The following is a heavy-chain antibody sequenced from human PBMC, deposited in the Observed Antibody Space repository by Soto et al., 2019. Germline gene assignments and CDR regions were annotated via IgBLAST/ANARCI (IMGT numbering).Heavy chain of an antibody. J-gene: IGHJ4*02. D-gene: IGHD3-22*01. CDR2: INAGNGNT. V-gene: IGHV1-3*01. Sequence: ASVKVSCKASGYTFTSYAMHWVRQAPGQRLEWMGWINAGNGNTKSSQKFQGRVTITRDTSASTAYMERSSLRSEDTAVYYCARAFAITMIWSLGYWGQGTLVTVSS. CDR1: GYTFTSYA. CDR3: ARAFAITMIWSLGY.